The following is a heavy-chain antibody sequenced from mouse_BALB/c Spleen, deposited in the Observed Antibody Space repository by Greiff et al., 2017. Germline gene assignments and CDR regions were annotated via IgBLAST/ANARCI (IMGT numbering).Heavy chain of an antibody. CDR3: ARDPLYYAMDY. V-gene: IGHV5-6-3*01. J-gene: IGHJ4*01. Sequence: EVQGVESGGGLVQPGGSLKLSCAASGFTFSSYGMSWVRQTPDKRLELVATINSNGGSTYYPDSVKGRFTISRDNAKNTLYLQMSSLKSEDTAMYYCARDPLYYAMDYWGQGTSVTVSS. CDR2: INSNGGST. CDR1: GFTFSSYG.